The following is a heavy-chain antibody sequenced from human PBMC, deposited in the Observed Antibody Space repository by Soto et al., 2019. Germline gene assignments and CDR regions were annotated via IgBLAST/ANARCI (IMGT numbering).Heavy chain of an antibody. V-gene: IGHV3-23*01. CDR2: ISGSGDST. Sequence: EVQLLESGGGLVQPGGSLRLSCAASGFTFSSYAMRWVRQAPVKVLEGVTAISGSGDSTYYADSVKGRFTISRDNSKNTLYLQMNSLRAEDTAVYYCARRGSGSYYDYWGQGTLVTVSS. D-gene: IGHD1-26*01. CDR1: GFTFSSYA. J-gene: IGHJ4*02. CDR3: ARRGSGSYYDY.